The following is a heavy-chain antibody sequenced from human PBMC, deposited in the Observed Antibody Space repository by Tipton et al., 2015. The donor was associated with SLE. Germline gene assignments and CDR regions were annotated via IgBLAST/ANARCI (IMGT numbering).Heavy chain of an antibody. CDR3: ARLIRVDDFCSRGDEMDV. CDR2: IYHRGTT. J-gene: IGHJ6*02. V-gene: IGHV4-4*02. D-gene: IGHD3-3*01. CDR1: GGSISSRNW. Sequence: TLSLTCAVSGGSISSRNWWSWVRQSPGKGLEWIGEIYHRGTTNYNPSLKSRVTISVDTSNNQFSLKLNSVTAADTAVYYCARLIRVDDFCSRGDEMDVWGQGTTVTVSS.